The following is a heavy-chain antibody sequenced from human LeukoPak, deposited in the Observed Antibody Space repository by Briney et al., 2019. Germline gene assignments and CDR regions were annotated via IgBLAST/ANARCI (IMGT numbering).Heavy chain of an antibody. D-gene: IGHD3-9*01. V-gene: IGHV7-4-1*02. CDR3: ARDEEAPDILTGYPLGDAGFDP. Sequence: GASVKVSCKASGYTFTSYAMNWVRQAPGQGLEWMGWINTNTGNPTYAQGFTGRFVFSLDTSVSTAYLQISSLKAEDTAVYYCARDEEAPDILTGYPLGDAGFDPWGQGTLVTVSS. J-gene: IGHJ5*02. CDR2: INTNTGNP. CDR1: GYTFTSYA.